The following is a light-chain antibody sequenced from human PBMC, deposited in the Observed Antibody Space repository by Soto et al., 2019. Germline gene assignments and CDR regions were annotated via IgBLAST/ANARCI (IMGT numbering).Light chain of an antibody. CDR3: QQANSFPLT. J-gene: IGKJ4*01. Sequence: DIQMTQSPSSMSASVGDRVTITCRASQGISFWLAWYQRKPGKAPKLLIYAASSLQSGVPSRFSGSGSGTDFTLTISSLQPEDFATYYCQQANSFPLTFGGGTKVEIK. CDR2: AAS. V-gene: IGKV1-12*01. CDR1: QGISFW.